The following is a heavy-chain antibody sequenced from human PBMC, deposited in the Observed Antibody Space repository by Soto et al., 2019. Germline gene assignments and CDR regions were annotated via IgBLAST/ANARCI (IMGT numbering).Heavy chain of an antibody. CDR1: GGPFSGYY. V-gene: IGHV4-34*01. CDR3: ARGAQYGSGSYYPMDV. Sequence: SETLSLTCAVYGGPFSGYYWSWIRQPPGKGLEWIGEINHSGSTNYNPSLKSRVTISVDTSKNQFSLKLSSVTAADTAVYYCARGAQYGSGSYYPMDVWGKGTTVTVSS. D-gene: IGHD3-10*01. J-gene: IGHJ6*04. CDR2: INHSGST.